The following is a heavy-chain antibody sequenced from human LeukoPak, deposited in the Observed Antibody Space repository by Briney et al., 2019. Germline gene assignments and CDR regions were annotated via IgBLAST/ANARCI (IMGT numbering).Heavy chain of an antibody. D-gene: IGHD4-23*01. Sequence: GGSLRLSCAASGFTVSSNYMSWVRQAPGKGLEWVSAISGSGGSTYYADSVKGRFTISRDNPKNTLYLQMNSLRAEDTAVYYCAKPSPVDPYYYGMDVWGQGTTVTVSS. J-gene: IGHJ6*02. CDR3: AKPSPVDPYYYGMDV. CDR1: GFTVSSNY. CDR2: ISGSGGST. V-gene: IGHV3-23*01.